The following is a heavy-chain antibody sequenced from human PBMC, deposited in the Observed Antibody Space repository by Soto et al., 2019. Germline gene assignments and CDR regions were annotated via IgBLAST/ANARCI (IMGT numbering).Heavy chain of an antibody. J-gene: IGHJ4*02. Sequence: PGGSLRLSCAASGFTFSRYSMNWVRQAPGKGLEWVSSISSSSSYIYYADSVKGRFTISRDNAKNSLYLQMNSLRAEDTAVYYCARDGVRYDFWSGYLASDYWGQGTLVTVSS. CDR3: ARDGVRYDFWSGYLASDY. CDR2: ISSSSSYI. D-gene: IGHD3-3*01. V-gene: IGHV3-21*01. CDR1: GFTFSRYS.